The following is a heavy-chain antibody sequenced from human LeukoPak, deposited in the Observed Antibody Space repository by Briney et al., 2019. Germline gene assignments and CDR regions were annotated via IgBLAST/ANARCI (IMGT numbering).Heavy chain of an antibody. Sequence: ASVKVSCKASGYTFTSYGISWVRQAPGQGLEWMGWISAYNCNTNYAQKLQGRVTMTTDTSTSTAYMELRSLRSDDTAVYYCARGGRGSYGYGPLRVNIWFDPWGQGTLVTVSS. V-gene: IGHV1-18*01. CDR1: GYTFTSYG. D-gene: IGHD5-18*01. CDR3: ARGGRGSYGYGPLRVNIWFDP. J-gene: IGHJ5*02. CDR2: ISAYNCNT.